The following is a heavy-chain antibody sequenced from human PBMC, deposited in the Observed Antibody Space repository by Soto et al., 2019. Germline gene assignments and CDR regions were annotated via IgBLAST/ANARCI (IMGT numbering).Heavy chain of an antibody. J-gene: IGHJ6*02. D-gene: IGHD3-10*01. CDR3: AKDRHGSGSYWGMDV. CDR1: GFTFSSYA. V-gene: IGHV3-23*01. Sequence: GGSLRLSCAASGFTFSSYAMSWVRQAPGKGLERVSAISGSGGSTYYADSVKGRFTISRDNSKNTLYLQMNSLRAEDTAVYYCAKDRHGSGSYWGMDVWGQGTTVTVSS. CDR2: ISGSGGST.